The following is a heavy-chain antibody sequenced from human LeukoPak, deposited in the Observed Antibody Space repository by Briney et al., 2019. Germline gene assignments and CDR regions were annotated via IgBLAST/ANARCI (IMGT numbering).Heavy chain of an antibody. V-gene: IGHV1-69*01. Sequence: SVTVSCNASGGTFTSYAISWVRQAPGPGLEWMGGIIPIFGTANYAQKFQGRVTITADESTSKAYMELSSLRSEDTAVYSCARGGLPGVYYGMDVWGQGTTVTVSS. CDR1: GGTFTSYA. CDR3: ARGGLPGVYYGMDV. CDR2: IIPIFGTA. J-gene: IGHJ6*02. D-gene: IGHD2-15*01.